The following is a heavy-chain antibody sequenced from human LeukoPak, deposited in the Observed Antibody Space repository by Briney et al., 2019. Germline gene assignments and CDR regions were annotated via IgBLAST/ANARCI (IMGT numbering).Heavy chain of an antibody. CDR3: ARDLTVIVVFGHMDV. D-gene: IGHD3-22*01. CDR1: GFTFSSYS. J-gene: IGHJ6*03. CDR2: ISSSSSYI. V-gene: IGHV3-21*01. Sequence: GGSLRLSCAASGFTFSSYSMNWVRQAPGKGLEWVSSISSSSSYIYYADSAKGRFTISRDNAKNSLYLQMNSLRAEDTAVYYCARDLTVIVVFGHMDVWGKGTTVTVSS.